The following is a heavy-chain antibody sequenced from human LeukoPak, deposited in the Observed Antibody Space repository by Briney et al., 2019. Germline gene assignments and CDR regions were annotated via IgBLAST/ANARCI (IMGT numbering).Heavy chain of an antibody. CDR2: IYSGGST. CDR1: GFTFDDYG. J-gene: IGHJ4*02. D-gene: IGHD6-19*01. CDR3: ARGLRYSTGWYYFDY. Sequence: GGSLRLSCAASGFTFDDYGMSWVRQAPGKGLEWVSVIYSGGSTYYADSVKGRFTISRDNSKNTLYLQMNSLRAEDTAVYYCARGLRYSTGWYYFDYWGQGTPVTVSS. V-gene: IGHV3-53*01.